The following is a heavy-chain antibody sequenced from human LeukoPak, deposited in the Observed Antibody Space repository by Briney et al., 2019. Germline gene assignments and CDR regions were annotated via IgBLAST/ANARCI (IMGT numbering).Heavy chain of an antibody. CDR1: GFIFSSYS. CDR2: ISGSGDSI. CDR3: ARDPRGGGAVAGAWVY. J-gene: IGHJ4*02. Sequence: GGSLRLSCAASGFIFSSYSMNWVRQAPGKGPEWVSIISGSGDSIYYADSVKGRFTISGDNSKNTLYLQMNSLRAEDTAVYYCARDPRGGGAVAGAWVYWGQGTLVTVSS. V-gene: IGHV3-23*01. D-gene: IGHD6-19*01.